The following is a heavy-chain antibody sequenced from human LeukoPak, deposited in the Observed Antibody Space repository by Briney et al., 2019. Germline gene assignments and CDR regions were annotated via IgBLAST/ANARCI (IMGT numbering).Heavy chain of an antibody. CDR2: INPSGGST. D-gene: IGHD6-13*01. CDR1: GYTFTSYY. CDR3: ATCSSLDYYMDV. V-gene: IGHV1-46*01. J-gene: IGHJ6*03. Sequence: ASVKVSCKASGYTFTSYYMHWVRQAPGQGLEWMGIINPSGGSTSYAQKFQGRVTMTRDTSTSTVYMELSSLRSEDTAVYYCATCSSLDYYMDVWGKGTTVTVSS.